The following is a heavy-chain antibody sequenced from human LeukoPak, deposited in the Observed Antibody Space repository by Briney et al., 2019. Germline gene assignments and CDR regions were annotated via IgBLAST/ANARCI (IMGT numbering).Heavy chain of an antibody. Sequence: GASVKVSCKASGYTFTTYDINWVRQATGQGLEWMGWMNPNSGNTGYAQKFQGRVTMTRNTSMSKAYMELSSLRSEDTAVYYCARANYYGSGKKDLDYWGQGTLVTVSS. CDR1: GYTFTTYD. V-gene: IGHV1-8*01. D-gene: IGHD3-10*01. CDR2: MNPNSGNT. CDR3: ARANYYGSGKKDLDY. J-gene: IGHJ4*02.